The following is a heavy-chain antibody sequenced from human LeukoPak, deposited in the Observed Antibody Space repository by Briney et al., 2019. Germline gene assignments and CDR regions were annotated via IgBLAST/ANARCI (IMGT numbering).Heavy chain of an antibody. Sequence: GGSLRLSCAASGFTFSSYEMNWVRRAPGKGLEWVSYISSSGSTIYYADSVKGRFTISRDNAKNSLYLQMNSLRAEDTAVYYCARDGDSSGWESDYFDYWGQGTLVTVSS. V-gene: IGHV3-48*03. CDR1: GFTFSSYE. D-gene: IGHD6-19*01. CDR2: ISSSGSTI. CDR3: ARDGDSSGWESDYFDY. J-gene: IGHJ4*02.